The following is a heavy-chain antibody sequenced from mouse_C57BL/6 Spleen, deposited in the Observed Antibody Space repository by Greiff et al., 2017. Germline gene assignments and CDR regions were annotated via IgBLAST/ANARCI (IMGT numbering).Heavy chain of an antibody. V-gene: IGHV1-69*01. J-gene: IGHJ4*01. CDR3: ARRGGGGAMGG. Sequence: QVQLQQPGAELVMPGASVKLSCKASGYTFTSYWMHWVKQRPGQGLEWIGEIDPSDSYTNYNQKFKGKSTLTVDKSSSTAYMQLSSLTSEDSAVCYCARRGGGGAMGGWGQGTSVTVSS. CDR2: IDPSDSYT. CDR1: GYTFTSYW.